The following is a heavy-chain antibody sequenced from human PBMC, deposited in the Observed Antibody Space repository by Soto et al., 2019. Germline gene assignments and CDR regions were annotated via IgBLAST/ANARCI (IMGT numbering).Heavy chain of an antibody. CDR2: ISYDGSHK. Sequence: GGSLRLSCAASEFTFSTYAMHWVRQAPGKGLEWVAVISYDGSHKYYADSVKGRFTISRDNSNNTLYLQMNSLRPEDTAVYYAVGSCSGGSCYSPLSYYGMDAWGQGTTVTVSS. J-gene: IGHJ6*02. D-gene: IGHD2-15*01. CDR3: VGSCSGGSCYSPLSYYGMDA. V-gene: IGHV3-30*03. CDR1: EFTFSTYA.